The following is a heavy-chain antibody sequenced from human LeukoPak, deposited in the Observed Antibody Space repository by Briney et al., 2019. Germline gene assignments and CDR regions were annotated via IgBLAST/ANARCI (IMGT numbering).Heavy chain of an antibody. Sequence: PSETLSLTCTVSGGSISSYYWSWIRQPPGRGLEWIGYIFHSESTYYNPSLKSQVTISVDRSKNQLSLNLSSVTAADTAVYYCARDRTASVFDIWGHGTMVTVSS. CDR1: GGSISSYY. CDR3: ARDRTASVFDI. CDR2: IFHSEST. J-gene: IGHJ3*02. V-gene: IGHV4-59*12.